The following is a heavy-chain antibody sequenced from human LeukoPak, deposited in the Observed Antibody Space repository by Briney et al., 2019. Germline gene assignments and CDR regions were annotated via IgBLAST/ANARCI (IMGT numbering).Heavy chain of an antibody. Sequence: SETLSLTCTVSGGSISSYYWSWIRQPPGKGLEWIGYIYYSGSTNYNPSLKSRVTISVDTPKNQFSLKLSSVTAADTAVYYCARHVKGATPLFYFDYWGQGTLVTVSS. V-gene: IGHV4-59*08. CDR2: IYYSGST. CDR1: GGSISSYY. J-gene: IGHJ4*02. D-gene: IGHD1-26*01. CDR3: ARHVKGATPLFYFDY.